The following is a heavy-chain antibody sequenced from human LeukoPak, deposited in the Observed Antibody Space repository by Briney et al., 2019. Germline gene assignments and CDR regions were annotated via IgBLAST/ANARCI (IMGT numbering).Heavy chain of an antibody. D-gene: IGHD3-10*01. CDR2: IYTSGST. Sequence: SETLSLTCTVSGGSTSSVGYYWSWIRQPAGKGLEWIGRIYTSGSTNYNPSLKSRVTISVGTSKNQFSLKLSSVTAADTAVYYCARGITMVRGVITYYYYYMDVWGKGTTVTISS. CDR1: GGSTSSVGYY. CDR3: ARGITMVRGVITYYYYYMDV. J-gene: IGHJ6*03. V-gene: IGHV4-61*02.